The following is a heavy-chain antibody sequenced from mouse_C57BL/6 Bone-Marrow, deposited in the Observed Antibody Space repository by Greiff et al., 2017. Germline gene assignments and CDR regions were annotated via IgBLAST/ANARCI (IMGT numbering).Heavy chain of an antibody. V-gene: IGHV2-2*01. CDR2: IWSGGST. D-gene: IGHD2-3*01. Sequence: QVQLQQSGPGLVQPSQSLSITCTVSGFSLTSYGVHWVRQSPGKGLEWLGVIWSGGSTDYNAAFISRLSISKDNSKSQVFFKMNSLQADDTAIYYGASPMMVTTYYYAMDYWGQGTSVTVSS. CDR3: ASPMMVTTYYYAMDY. J-gene: IGHJ4*01. CDR1: GFSLTSYG.